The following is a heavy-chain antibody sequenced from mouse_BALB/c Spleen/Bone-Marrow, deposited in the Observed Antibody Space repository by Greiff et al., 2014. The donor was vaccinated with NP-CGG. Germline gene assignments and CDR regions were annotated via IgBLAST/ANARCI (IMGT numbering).Heavy chain of an antibody. CDR3: ARITTATGAMDY. V-gene: IGHV2-9*02. D-gene: IGHD1-2*01. J-gene: IGHJ4*01. CDR2: IWADGST. Sequence: QVQLKESGAGLVAPSHSLRFSCTASGFSFNNPCVHWVRQPPGKGLGWLGVIWADGSTNYNSALMSRLSISKDNSKSQVFFKMNSLQTDDTAMYYCARITTATGAMDYWGQGTSVTVSS. CDR1: GFSFNNPC.